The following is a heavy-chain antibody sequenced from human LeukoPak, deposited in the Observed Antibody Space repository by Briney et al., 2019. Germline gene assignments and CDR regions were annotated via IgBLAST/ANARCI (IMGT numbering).Heavy chain of an antibody. CDR2: INHSGST. CDR1: GDSISSGGYF. Sequence: SETLSLTCTVSGDSISSGGYFWSWIRQPPGKGLEWIGEINHSGSTNYNPSLKSRVTISVDTSKNQFSLKLSSVTAADTAVYYCARVRYSSSFRRRFGYYFDYWGQGTLVTVSS. D-gene: IGHD6-6*01. V-gene: IGHV4-39*07. CDR3: ARVRYSSSFRRRFGYYFDY. J-gene: IGHJ4*02.